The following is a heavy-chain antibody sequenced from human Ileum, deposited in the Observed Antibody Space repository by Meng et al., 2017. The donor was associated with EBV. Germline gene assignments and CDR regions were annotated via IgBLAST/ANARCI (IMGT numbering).Heavy chain of an antibody. CDR1: GDSISNEHW. D-gene: IGHD2-8*01. CDR3: ASNGAFSLDH. V-gene: IGHV4-4*03. J-gene: IGHJ4*02. CDR2: IHHTRGP. Sequence: QVQLQGSGPGLVGPPGTLSLPCSVSGDSISNEHWWSWVRQSPGKGLEWIGEIHHTRGPNYNPSLKSRVIISVDKSNNHFSLRLSAVTAADTAVYYCASNGAFSLDHWGQGTLVTVSS.